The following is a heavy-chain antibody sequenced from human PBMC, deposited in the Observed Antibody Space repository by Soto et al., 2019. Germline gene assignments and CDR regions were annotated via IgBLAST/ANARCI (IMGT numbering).Heavy chain of an antibody. CDR2: ISYDGNNK. CDR3: AKXGGGNYLTYYYYYGMDV. CDR1: GFTFSNNG. D-gene: IGHD2-15*01. V-gene: IGHV3-30*18. Sequence: GGSLRLSCAASGFTFSNNGIHWVRQAPGKGLEWVAVISYDGNNKYYADSVKGRLTISRDNSKNTVYLQMNNLRAEDTAMYYWAKXGGGNYLTYYYYYGMDVWGPGTTVTVSS. J-gene: IGHJ6*02.